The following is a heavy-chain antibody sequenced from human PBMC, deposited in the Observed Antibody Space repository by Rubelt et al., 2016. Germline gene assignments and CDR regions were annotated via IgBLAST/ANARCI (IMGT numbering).Heavy chain of an antibody. CDR1: GGSFSDYY. J-gene: IGHJ4*02. CDR2: INHSGST. D-gene: IGHD6-25*01. Sequence: QVQLQQWGAGLLKPSETLSLTCAVYGGSFSDYYWIWVRQSPGKGLEWIGDINHSGSTNYNPSLKSRVTTSVDTSKNQLSLKLHSVTAADTAVDYCARGSIAAAWVWGQGTLVTVSS. V-gene: IGHV4-34*01. CDR3: ARGSIAAAWV.